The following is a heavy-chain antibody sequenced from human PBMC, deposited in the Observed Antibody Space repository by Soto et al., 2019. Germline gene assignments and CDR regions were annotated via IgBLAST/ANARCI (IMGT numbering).Heavy chain of an antibody. D-gene: IGHD6-19*01. Sequence: QVQLVESGGGVVQPGRSLRLSCAASGFTFSSYGMHWVRQAPGKGLEWVAVISYDGSNKYYADSVKGRLTISRDNSKNNVYLQMNSLRAEDTAVYYCAKDITVAGSRWSYYYYYGLDVWGQGTTVTVSS. J-gene: IGHJ6*02. CDR3: AKDITVAGSRWSYYYYYGLDV. CDR1: GFTFSSYG. CDR2: ISYDGSNK. V-gene: IGHV3-30*18.